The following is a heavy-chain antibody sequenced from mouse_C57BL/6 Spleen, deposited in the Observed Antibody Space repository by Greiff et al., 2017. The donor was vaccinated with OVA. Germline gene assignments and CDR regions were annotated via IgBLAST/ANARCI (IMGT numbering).Heavy chain of an antibody. Sequence: QVQLQQSGAELARPGASVKLSCKASGYTFTSYGISWVKQRTGQGLEWIGEIYPRSGNTYYNEKFKGKATLTADKSSSTAYMELRSLTSEDSAVYFCARETTVVGGNWYFDVWGTGTTVTVSS. CDR3: ARETTVVGGNWYFDV. D-gene: IGHD1-1*01. CDR2: IYPRSGNT. J-gene: IGHJ1*03. V-gene: IGHV1-81*01. CDR1: GYTFTSYG.